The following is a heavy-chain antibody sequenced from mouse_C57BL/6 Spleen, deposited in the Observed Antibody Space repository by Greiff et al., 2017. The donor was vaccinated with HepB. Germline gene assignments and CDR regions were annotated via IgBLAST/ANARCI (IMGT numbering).Heavy chain of an antibody. CDR1: GYTFTNYW. Sequence: VKLQESGAELVRPGTSVKMSCKASGYTFTNYWIGWAKQRPGHGLEWIGDIYPGGGYTNYNEKFKGKATLTADKASSTAYMQFSSLTSEDSAIYYCARRENYYGSSYWYFDVWGTGTTVTVSS. J-gene: IGHJ1*03. D-gene: IGHD1-1*01. V-gene: IGHV1-63*01. CDR2: IYPGGGYT. CDR3: ARRENYYGSSYWYFDV.